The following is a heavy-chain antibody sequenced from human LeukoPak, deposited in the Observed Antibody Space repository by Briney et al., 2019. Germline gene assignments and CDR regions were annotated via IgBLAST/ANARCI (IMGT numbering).Heavy chain of an antibody. D-gene: IGHD2/OR15-2a*01. CDR3: ARGYCRSTTSCYFDY. CDR1: GFTFSSYA. Sequence: GGSLRLSCAASGFTFSSYAMSWVRQAPGKGLEWVGRIGKKVNSYTTEYAATVKGRLTISRDDSKNSLYLQMNSLKTEDTAVYYCARGYCRSTTSCYFDYWGQGTLATVSS. CDR2: IGKKVNSYTT. V-gene: IGHV3-72*01. J-gene: IGHJ4*02.